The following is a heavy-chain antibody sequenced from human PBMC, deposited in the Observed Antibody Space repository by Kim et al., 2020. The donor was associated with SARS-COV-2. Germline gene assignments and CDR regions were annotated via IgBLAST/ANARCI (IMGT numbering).Heavy chain of an antibody. V-gene: IGHV3-11*01. D-gene: IGHD3-22*01. CDR1: LFTTSHHN. CDR3: ARSTGYSPPTDGWFDP. Sequence: GGSLRLSCAASLFTTSHHNTSLIRHAPLTFLDLFSYTISILMTIYYSYSVNFLFTISMDNAKSSLYLQMNSLRAEDTAVYYCARSTGYSPPTDGWFDPWGQGTLVTVSS. CDR2: TISILMTI. J-gene: IGHJ5*02.